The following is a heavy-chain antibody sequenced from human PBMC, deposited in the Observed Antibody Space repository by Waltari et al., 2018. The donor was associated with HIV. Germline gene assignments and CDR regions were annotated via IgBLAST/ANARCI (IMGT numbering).Heavy chain of an antibody. CDR3: ARQWGYYYDSSGYHSYDV. Sequence: EVQLVQSGAEVKKPGESLTISCKGPGYSLTSYLIGRVCLLPGKGLEWMGIIYPGDSDTRYSPSFQGQVTISADKSISTAYLQWSSLKASDTAMYYCARQWGYYYDSSGYHSYDVWGQGTTVTVSS. CDR2: IYPGDSDT. J-gene: IGHJ6*02. D-gene: IGHD3-22*01. CDR1: GYSLTSYL. V-gene: IGHV5-51*01.